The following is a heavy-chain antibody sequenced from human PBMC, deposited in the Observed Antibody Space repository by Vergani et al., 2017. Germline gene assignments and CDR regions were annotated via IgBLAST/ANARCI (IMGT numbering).Heavy chain of an antibody. D-gene: IGHD2-2*01. CDR1: GYTFTDYF. J-gene: IGHJ4*02. Sequence: QVQLVQSGAEVKKPGASVKVSCKASGYTFTDYFMHWVRQAPGQGLEWMGWINPNSGGTNYAQKLQGRVNMTRDTSISTAYMELSNLRSDDTAVYYCARVGTSANRDYFDYWGQGTLVTVSS. CDR2: INPNSGGT. V-gene: IGHV1-2*02. CDR3: ARVGTSANRDYFDY.